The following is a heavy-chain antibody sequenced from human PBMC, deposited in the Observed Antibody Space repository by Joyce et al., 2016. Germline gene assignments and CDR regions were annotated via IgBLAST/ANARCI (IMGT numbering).Heavy chain of an antibody. Sequence: HVQLQESVPGLVKPSETLSLTCSVSGASMTSGDYYWRWIRQSPVKGLEWIGYIYYSGIAYYNPSIKSRVTISVDTSKDQFSLRLSSLTAADTAVYYCARADSSGTYYFDHWGQGALVTVSS. D-gene: IGHD3-22*01. CDR1: GASMTSGDYY. CDR2: IYYSGIA. V-gene: IGHV4-30-4*01. CDR3: ARADSSGTYYFDH. J-gene: IGHJ4*02.